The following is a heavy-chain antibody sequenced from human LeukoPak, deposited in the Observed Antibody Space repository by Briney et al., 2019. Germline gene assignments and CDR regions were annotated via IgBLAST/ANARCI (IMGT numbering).Heavy chain of an antibody. V-gene: IGHV1-18*01. CDR2: ISAYNGYT. Sequence: GASVKVSCKASGYTFTSYGISWVRQAPGQGLEWMGWISAYNGYTNYAQNLQGRVTMTRDTSTNTAYMELRGLISDDTAVYFCARASKDFGSGSPNPLFYYYYGMDVWGQGTTVTVSS. CDR1: GYTFTSYG. D-gene: IGHD3-10*01. J-gene: IGHJ6*02. CDR3: ARASKDFGSGSPNPLFYYYYGMDV.